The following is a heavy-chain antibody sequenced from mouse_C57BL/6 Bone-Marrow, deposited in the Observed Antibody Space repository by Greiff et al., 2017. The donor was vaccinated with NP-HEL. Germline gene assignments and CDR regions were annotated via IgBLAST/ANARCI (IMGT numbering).Heavy chain of an antibody. D-gene: IGHD2-5*01. V-gene: IGHV1-52*01. CDR1: GYTFTSYW. CDR3: ARTSYSNYEGYFDY. J-gene: IGHJ2*01. Sequence: QVQLQQPGAELVRPGSSVKLSCKASGYTFTSYWMHWVKQRPIQGLEWIGNIDPSDSETHYNQKFKDKATLTVDKSSSTAYMQLSSLTSEDSAVYYCARTSYSNYEGYFDYWGQGTTLTVSS. CDR2: IDPSDSET.